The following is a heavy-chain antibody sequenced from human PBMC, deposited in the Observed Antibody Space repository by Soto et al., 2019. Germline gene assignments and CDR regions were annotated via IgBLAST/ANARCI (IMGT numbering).Heavy chain of an antibody. CDR2: IYWDDDK. V-gene: IGHV2-5*02. CDR1: GFSLTTSGVG. J-gene: IGHJ4*02. CDR3: AHRALYSGSYGVGGYFDT. D-gene: IGHD1-26*01. Sequence: QITLRESGPTRVRPTQPLTLTCDFSGFSLTTSGVGVAWIRQPPGKAPEWLAVIYWDDDKRYSPTLKSRLTSTKDTSKNQVVLTMTNTDPVDTGTYYCAHRALYSGSYGVGGYFDTWGQGTPVTVSS.